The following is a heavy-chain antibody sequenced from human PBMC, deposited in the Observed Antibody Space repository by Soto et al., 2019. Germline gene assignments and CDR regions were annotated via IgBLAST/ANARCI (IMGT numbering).Heavy chain of an antibody. Sequence: PSETLSLTCTVSGGSISSGGYYWSWIRQHPGKGLEWIGYIYYSGSTYYNPSLKSRVTISVDTSKNQFSLKLSSVTAADTAVYYCARGHDYKYNRFDPGGQGTLVTVSA. CDR2: IYYSGST. D-gene: IGHD4-4*01. CDR1: GGSISSGGYY. CDR3: ARGHDYKYNRFDP. V-gene: IGHV4-31*03. J-gene: IGHJ5*02.